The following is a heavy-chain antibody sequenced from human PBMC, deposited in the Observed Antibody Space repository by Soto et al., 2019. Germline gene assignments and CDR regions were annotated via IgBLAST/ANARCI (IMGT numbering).Heavy chain of an antibody. CDR2: IWYDGSNK. Sequence: QMHLVESGGGVVQPGRSLTLSCVASGFTFTSYGIHWVRQAPGKGLECVAVIWYDGSNKYYGDSVKGRFSISRDNSTNTVYLQMNSLRAEDTAVYYCARDRRFLEGLDYWGQGTLVSVSS. V-gene: IGHV3-33*01. CDR3: ARDRRFLEGLDY. CDR1: GFTFTSYG. D-gene: IGHD3-3*01. J-gene: IGHJ4*02.